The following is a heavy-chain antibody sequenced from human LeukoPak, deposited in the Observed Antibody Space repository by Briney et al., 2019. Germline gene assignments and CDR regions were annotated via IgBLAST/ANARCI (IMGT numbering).Heavy chain of an antibody. CDR3: ARSNNGDSSRYGY. D-gene: IGHD4-17*01. CDR2: ISSSSSSI. V-gene: IGHV3-48*02. Sequence: HSGGSLRLSCAASGFTLSSYSMSWVRQAPGKGLEWVSYISSSSSSIQYADSVKGRFTISRDSAKKSLYLQMNSLRDEDTAIYYCARSNNGDSSRYGYWGQGTLVTVSS. CDR1: GFTLSSYS. J-gene: IGHJ4*02.